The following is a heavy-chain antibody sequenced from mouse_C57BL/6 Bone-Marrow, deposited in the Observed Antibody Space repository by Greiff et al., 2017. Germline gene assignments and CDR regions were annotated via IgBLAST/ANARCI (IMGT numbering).Heavy chain of an antibody. V-gene: IGHV2-5*01. Sequence: VQLQQSGPGLVQPSQSLSITCTVPGFSLTSYGVHWVRQSPGKGLEWLGVIWRGGSTDYNAAFMSRLSFTKDNSKSQVFFKMNSLQADDTAIYYCAKNSLCGFYAMDYWGQGTSVTVSS. CDR1: GFSLTSYG. CDR3: AKNSLCGFYAMDY. D-gene: IGHD6-1*01. J-gene: IGHJ4*01. CDR2: IWRGGST.